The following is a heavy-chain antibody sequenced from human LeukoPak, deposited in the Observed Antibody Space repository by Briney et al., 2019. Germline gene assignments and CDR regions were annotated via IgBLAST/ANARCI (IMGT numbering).Heavy chain of an antibody. Sequence: GGSLRLSCAASGFTFSNYWVHWVRQGPGKGLVWVSGISSEESSTRYADSVKDRFTISRDNAKNTLYLQMNSLRGEDTAVYYCARGGSPPEALGDSFDTWGRGTMVTVSS. CDR1: GFTFSNYW. CDR2: ISSEESST. V-gene: IGHV3-74*01. CDR3: ARGGSPPEALGDSFDT. D-gene: IGHD1-26*01. J-gene: IGHJ3*02.